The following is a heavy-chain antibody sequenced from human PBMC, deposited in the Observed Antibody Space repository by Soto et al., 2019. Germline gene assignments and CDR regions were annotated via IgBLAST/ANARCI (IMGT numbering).Heavy chain of an antibody. V-gene: IGHV4-59*01. CDR2: IYYSGST. J-gene: IGHJ6*02. Sequence: SETLSLTCTVSGGSISGYYWTWIRQPPGRGLEWIGNIYYSGSTNYNPSLESRVTMSVDTSKNQFSLKLSSVTAADTAVYYCARAIFAFGDYYFGMDVWGQGITVTVSS. D-gene: IGHD3-10*01. CDR1: GGSISGYY. CDR3: ARAIFAFGDYYFGMDV.